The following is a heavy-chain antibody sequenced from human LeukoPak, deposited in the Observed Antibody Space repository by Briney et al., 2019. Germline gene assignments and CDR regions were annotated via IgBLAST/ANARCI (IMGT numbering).Heavy chain of an antibody. J-gene: IGHJ4*02. CDR2: VYHTGST. V-gene: IGHV4-59*11. D-gene: IGHD4-23*01. CDR3: AREGRWGMKYYFDS. Sequence: ASETLSLACNVSGGSLTTHYWSWVRQSPDEGLEWIGQVYHTGSTHYNPSLRSRFTISVDTSKNKVLLTLTSVTAADTAVYCAREGRWGMKYYFDSWGPGPRVIVSS. CDR1: GGSLTTHY.